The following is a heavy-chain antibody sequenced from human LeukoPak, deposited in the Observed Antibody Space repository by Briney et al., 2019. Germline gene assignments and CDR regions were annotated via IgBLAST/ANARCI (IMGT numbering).Heavy chain of an antibody. D-gene: IGHD1-26*01. V-gene: IGHV4-34*01. CDR2: INHSGST. Sequence: GSLRLSCAASGFTFSNAWMSWVRQPPGKGLEWIGEINHSGSTNYNPSLKSRVTISVDTSKNQFSLKLSSVTAADTAVYYCARHWIVGATDAFDIWGQGTMVTVSS. CDR3: ARHWIVGATDAFDI. J-gene: IGHJ3*02. CDR1: GFTFSNAW.